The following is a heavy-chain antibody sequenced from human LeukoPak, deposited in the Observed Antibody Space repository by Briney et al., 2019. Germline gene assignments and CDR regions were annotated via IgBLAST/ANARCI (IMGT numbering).Heavy chain of an antibody. Sequence: SETLSLTCAVDGGSFSGNCWSWIRQPPGKGLEWIGEIHHSGSTNYNPSLRSGVTMSVAPSKTQSSLKLSSVTAPDTAVYYCWRARIYSISYKAFTSVNFDYWGQGTLVTVSS. CDR3: WRARIYSISYKAFTSVNFDY. D-gene: IGHD6-13*01. CDR1: GGSFSGNC. J-gene: IGHJ4*02. CDR2: IHHSGST. V-gene: IGHV4-34*01.